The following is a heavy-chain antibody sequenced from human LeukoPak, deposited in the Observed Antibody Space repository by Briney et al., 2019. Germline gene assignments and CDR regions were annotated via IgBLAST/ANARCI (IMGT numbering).Heavy chain of an antibody. CDR2: INPSGGST. D-gene: IGHD3-3*01. CDR3: ARVTSHNWSGYNAFDI. J-gene: IGHJ3*02. Sequence: ASVKASCKASGYTFTSYNMHWVRRAPAQGLEWMGIINPSGGSTTYAQKFQGRVTMTRDMSTSTVYMELSSLRSEDTAVYYCARVTSHNWSGYNAFDIWGQGTMVTVSS. CDR1: GYTFTSYN. V-gene: IGHV1-46*01.